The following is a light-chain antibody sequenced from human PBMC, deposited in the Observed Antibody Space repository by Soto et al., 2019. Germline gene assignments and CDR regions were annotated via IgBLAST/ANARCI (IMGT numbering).Light chain of an antibody. CDR3: LSYAGSTNYV. Sequence: QSVLTQPPSASGSPGQSVSISCTGTSRDVGGNNYVSWYQQHPGKAPKLMIYEVSKRPSGVPDRFSGSKSGNTASLTVSGLQAEDEAAYFCLSYAGSTNYVFATGTKVTVL. J-gene: IGLJ1*01. CDR2: EVS. V-gene: IGLV2-8*01. CDR1: SRDVGGNNY.